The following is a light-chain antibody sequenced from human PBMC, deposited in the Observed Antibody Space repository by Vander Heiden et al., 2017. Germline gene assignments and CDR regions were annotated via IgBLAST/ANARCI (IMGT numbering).Light chain of an antibody. J-gene: IGKJ1*01. CDR2: GAS. CDR1: QSVSSSY. V-gene: IGKV3-20*01. Sequence: EIVLTQSPGTLSLSPGERATLSCRASQSVSSSYLAWYQQTPGQAPRLLIYGASTRATGIPDRFSGSGSGTDFTLTISILEPEDFAVYYCQQDGSSSGTFGQGTKVEIK. CDR3: QQDGSSSGT.